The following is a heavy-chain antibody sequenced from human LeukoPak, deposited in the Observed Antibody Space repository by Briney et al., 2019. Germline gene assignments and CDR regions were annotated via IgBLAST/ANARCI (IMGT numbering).Heavy chain of an antibody. J-gene: IGHJ4*02. Sequence: HPGRSLRVSCAASGFTFNNYGVHWVRQAPGKGLEWVAVIWFDGSYTYYADSVKGRFTISRDNSKNTLYLQMNSLRAEDTAVYYCARGLYYGSGSPIDYWGQGTLVTVSS. CDR3: ARGLYYGSGSPIDY. D-gene: IGHD3-10*01. V-gene: IGHV3-33*01. CDR2: IWFDGSYT. CDR1: GFTFNNYG.